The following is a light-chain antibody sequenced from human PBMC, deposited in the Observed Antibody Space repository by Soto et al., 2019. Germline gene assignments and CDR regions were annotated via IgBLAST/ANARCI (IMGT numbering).Light chain of an antibody. V-gene: IGKV1-39*01. CDR2: DAS. CDR1: QTISTY. J-gene: IGKJ2*01. CDR3: QQSDSTPYT. Sequence: DIPMTQSPSSLSASVGDRVTITCRASQTISTYLNWYQQKPGKAPRLLIYDASSLLSGVPSRFSGSGSGTDFTLTIASLQPEDFSTYYCQQSDSTPYTFGHGTKVEI.